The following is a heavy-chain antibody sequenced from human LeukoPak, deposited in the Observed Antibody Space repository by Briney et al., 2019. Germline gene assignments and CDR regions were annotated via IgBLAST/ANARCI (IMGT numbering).Heavy chain of an antibody. J-gene: IGHJ6*03. Sequence: ASVKFSCKASGHTFTGYYMHWVRHAPGQGLEWMGWINPISGGTNYAQKFQGRVTMTRDTSISTAYMELSRLRSDDTAVYYCARDRVATINGYYYFMDVWGKGTTVTVSS. CDR1: GHTFTGYY. CDR3: ARDRVATINGYYYFMDV. CDR2: INPISGGT. V-gene: IGHV1-2*02. D-gene: IGHD5-12*01.